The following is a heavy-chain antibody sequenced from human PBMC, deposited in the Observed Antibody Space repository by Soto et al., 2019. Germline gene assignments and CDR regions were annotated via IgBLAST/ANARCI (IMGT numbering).Heavy chain of an antibody. CDR2: ISGSGGST. D-gene: IGHD2-2*01. Sequence: GGSLRLSCAASGFTFSSYAMSWVRQAPGKGLEWVSAISGSGGSTYYADSVKGRFTISRDNSKNTLYLQMNSLRAEDTAVYYCAKDSCSSTSCYRYYYYGMDVWGQGTTVTVSS. CDR3: AKDSCSSTSCYRYYYYGMDV. CDR1: GFTFSSYA. J-gene: IGHJ6*02. V-gene: IGHV3-23*01.